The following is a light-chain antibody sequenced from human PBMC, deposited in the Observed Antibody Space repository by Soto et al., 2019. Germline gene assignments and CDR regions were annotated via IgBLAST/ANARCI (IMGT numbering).Light chain of an antibody. CDR3: QQYD. CDR1: QSVSSY. Sequence: EIVLTQSPATLSLSPGERATLSCRASQSVSSYLAWYQQKPGQAPRLLIYDASNRATGIPARFSGSGSGTDFTLTISSLEPEDFAVYYCQQYDFGGGTKVDIK. CDR2: DAS. V-gene: IGKV3-11*01. J-gene: IGKJ4*01.